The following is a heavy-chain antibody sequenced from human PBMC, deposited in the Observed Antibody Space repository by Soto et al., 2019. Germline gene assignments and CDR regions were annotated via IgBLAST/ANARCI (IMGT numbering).Heavy chain of an antibody. V-gene: IGHV4-59*01. CDR3: ARGGHDFWSGYFLL. CDR2: IYYSGST. D-gene: IGHD3-3*01. J-gene: IGHJ4*02. Sequence: TLSLTCTVSGGSISSYYWSWIRQPPGKGLEWIGYIYYSGSTNYNPSLKSRVTISVDTSKNQFSLKLSSVTAADTAVYYCARGGHDFWSGYFLLWGQGTLVTVSS. CDR1: GGSISSYY.